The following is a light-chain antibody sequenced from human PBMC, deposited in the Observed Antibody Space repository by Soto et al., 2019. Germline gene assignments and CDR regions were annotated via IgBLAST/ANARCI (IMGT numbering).Light chain of an antibody. CDR2: GAS. CDR1: QSVSSSY. J-gene: IGKJ1*01. CDR3: QQYGSSS. Sequence: EIVLTQSPGTLSLSPGERATLSCRASQSVSSSYLAWYQQKPGQAPSHLIYGASSRATDIPDRFSGRGSGTDFTLTISRLEREDFTVYYCQQYGSSSLGQGTKVEIK. V-gene: IGKV3-20*01.